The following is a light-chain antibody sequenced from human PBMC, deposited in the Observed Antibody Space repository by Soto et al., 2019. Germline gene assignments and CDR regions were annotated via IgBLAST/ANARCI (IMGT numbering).Light chain of an antibody. CDR1: QSINNH. V-gene: IGKV3-11*01. Sequence: EIVLTQSPVTLSLSPGERATLSCRASQSINNHLAWYQQKPGQPPRLLIYDASNRATAIPVRFSGSGSGTDFTLTISSLEPEDSAVYYCQYRGIWPPGATFGGGTKVEIK. CDR2: DAS. J-gene: IGKJ4*01. CDR3: QYRGIWPPGAT.